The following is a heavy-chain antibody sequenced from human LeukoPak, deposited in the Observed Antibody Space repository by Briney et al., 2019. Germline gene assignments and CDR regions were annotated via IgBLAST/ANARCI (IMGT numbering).Heavy chain of an antibody. CDR3: ARWAAVAAAGTSPLWYYYYYMDV. CDR2: ISSSGSTI. V-gene: IGHV3-11*04. CDR1: GFTFSDYY. Sequence: GGSLRLSCAASGFTFSDYYMSWIRQAPGKGLEWVSYISSSGSTIYYADSVKGRFTISRDNAKNTLYLQMNSLRAEDTAVYYCARWAAVAAAGTSPLWYYYYYMDVWGKGTTVTISS. D-gene: IGHD6-13*01. J-gene: IGHJ6*03.